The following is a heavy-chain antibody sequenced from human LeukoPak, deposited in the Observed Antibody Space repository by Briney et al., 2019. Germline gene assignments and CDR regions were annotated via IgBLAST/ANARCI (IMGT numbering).Heavy chain of an antibody. CDR1: GFTFSSDW. CDR3: AKDTVFGVVIPFDY. Sequence: GGSLRLSCVASGFTFSSDWMHWVRQDPEKGLVWVSGIKGDGSYTAYVDSVKGRFTISRDNSENTLYLQMNSLRAEDTAVYYCAKDTVFGVVIPFDYWGQGTLVTVSS. J-gene: IGHJ4*02. V-gene: IGHV3-74*01. CDR2: IKGDGSYT. D-gene: IGHD3-3*01.